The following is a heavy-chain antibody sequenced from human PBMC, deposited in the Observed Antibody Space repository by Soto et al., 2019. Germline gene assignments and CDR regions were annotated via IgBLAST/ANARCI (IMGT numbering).Heavy chain of an antibody. CDR3: ARHFRSYSGGYHWFGP. Sequence: PSETLSLTCTVSGFSVNRGDYYWAWMRQPPGKGLEWIGSVYYSGGTHQNPSQRRFIISIDTAKNQISLRLKSVTAADTAVYYCARHFRSYSGGYHWFGPWGQGTLVTVSS. J-gene: IGHJ5*02. V-gene: IGHV4-39*01. CDR1: GFSVNRGDYY. D-gene: IGHD3-22*01. CDR2: VYYSGGT.